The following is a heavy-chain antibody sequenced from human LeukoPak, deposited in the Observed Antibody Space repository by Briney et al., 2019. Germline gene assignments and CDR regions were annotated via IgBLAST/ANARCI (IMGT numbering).Heavy chain of an antibody. D-gene: IGHD3-10*02. CDR3: AELGITMIGGV. V-gene: IGHV3-21*01. J-gene: IGHJ6*04. CDR1: GFTFNSYS. Sequence: GGSLRLSCAASGFTFNSYSMNWVRQAPGKGLEWVSSISGSNSYIYYADSMKGRFTISRDNAKNSLYLQMNSLRAEDTAVYYCAELGITMIGGVWGKGTTVTISS. CDR2: ISGSNSYI.